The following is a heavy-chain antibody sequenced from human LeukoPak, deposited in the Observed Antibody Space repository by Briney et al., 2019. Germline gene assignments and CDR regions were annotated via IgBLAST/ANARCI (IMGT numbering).Heavy chain of an antibody. J-gene: IGHJ4*02. CDR1: GGSISSSSYY. Sequence: SETLSLTCTVSGGSISSSSYYWVWLRQPPGKGLEWVGSIYYSGNTYYNPSLKGRVTISVDKSKIQFSLKLMSVTAADMGVYYFAGRSSGLLWFGELFWGQGTLVTVSS. CDR2: IYYSGNT. V-gene: IGHV4-39*01. D-gene: IGHD3-10*01. CDR3: AGRSSGLLWFGELF.